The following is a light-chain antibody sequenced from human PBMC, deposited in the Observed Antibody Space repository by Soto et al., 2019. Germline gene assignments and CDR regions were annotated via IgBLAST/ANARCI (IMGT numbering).Light chain of an antibody. V-gene: IGKV3-20*01. CDR2: GAS. J-gene: IGKJ1*01. CDR3: QQYGSSPPSWT. CDR1: QSVSSSY. Sequence: ETVLTQSPGTMSLSPGERATLSCRASQSVSSSYLAWYQQKPGQGPRLLIYGASSRATGIPDRFSGSGSGTDFTHTISRLETEDFAVYYCQQYGSSPPSWTFGPGTKVEIK.